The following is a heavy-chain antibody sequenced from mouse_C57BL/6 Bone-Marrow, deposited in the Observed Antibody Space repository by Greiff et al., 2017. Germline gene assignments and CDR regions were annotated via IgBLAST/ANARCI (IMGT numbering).Heavy chain of an antibody. CDR3: ASTVVAKDWYFDV. D-gene: IGHD1-1*01. CDR2: ILPGSGST. Sequence: QVQLQQSGAELMKPGASVKLSCKATGYTFTGYWIEWVKQRPGHGLEWIGEILPGSGSTNYNAKFKGKATFTADTSSNTAYMQLSSLTTEDSAIYYCASTVVAKDWYFDVWGTGTTVTVSS. V-gene: IGHV1-9*01. J-gene: IGHJ1*03. CDR1: GYTFTGYW.